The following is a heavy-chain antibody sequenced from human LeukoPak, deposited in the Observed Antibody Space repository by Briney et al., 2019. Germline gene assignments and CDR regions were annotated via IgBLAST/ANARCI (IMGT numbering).Heavy chain of an antibody. CDR3: AKGKESSTSCCSDY. J-gene: IGHJ4*02. V-gene: IGHV3-23*01. CDR2: ISGSGGST. CDR1: GFTFSSYA. Sequence: QPGGSLRLSCAASGFTFSSYAMSWVRQAPGKGLEWVSAISGSGGSTYYADSVKGRFTISRDNSKNTLYLQMNSLRAEDTAVYYCAKGKESSTSCCSDYWGQGTLVTVSS. D-gene: IGHD2-2*01.